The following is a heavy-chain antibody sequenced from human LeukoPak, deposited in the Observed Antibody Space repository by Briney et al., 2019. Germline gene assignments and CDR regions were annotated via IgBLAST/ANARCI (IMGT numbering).Heavy chain of an antibody. Sequence: GGPLRLSCEVSGFTFTDYWMNWVRQAPGKGPEWVASIRQDGSEKTYVDSVKGRFTISRDNTKNSLSLQLNGLRAEDTAVYYCARDGTAAGLYFDLWGQGTLVTVSS. CDR1: GFTFTDYW. J-gene: IGHJ4*01. CDR2: IRQDGSEK. V-gene: IGHV3-7*01. CDR3: ARDGTAAGLYFDL. D-gene: IGHD6-13*01.